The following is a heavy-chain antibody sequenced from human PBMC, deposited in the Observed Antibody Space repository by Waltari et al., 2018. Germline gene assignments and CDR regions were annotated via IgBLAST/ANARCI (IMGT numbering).Heavy chain of an antibody. J-gene: IGHJ4*02. CDR2: IIPIFCTA. CDR1: GGTFSSYA. D-gene: IGHD5-18*01. V-gene: IGHV1-69*01. Sequence: QVQLVQSGAEVKKPGSSVKVSCKASGGTFSSYAISWVRQAPGQGLEWMGCIIPIFCTANYAQKFQGRVTITADESTSTAYMELSSLRSEDTAVYYCAREVDTAYFFDYWGQGTLVTVSS. CDR3: AREVDTAYFFDY.